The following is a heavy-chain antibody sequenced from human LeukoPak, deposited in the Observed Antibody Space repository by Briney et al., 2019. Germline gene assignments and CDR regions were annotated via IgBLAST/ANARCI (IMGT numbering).Heavy chain of an antibody. CDR1: GFTFSSYG. CDR2: IYSGGST. V-gene: IGHV3-66*01. CDR3: ARAMSYYYGMDV. Sequence: PGGSLRLSCAASGFTFSSYGMNWVRQAPGKGLEWVSVIYSGGSTYYADSVKGRFTISRDNSKNTLFLQMNSLRAEDTAVYYCARAMSYYYGMDVWGQGTTVTVSS. J-gene: IGHJ6*02.